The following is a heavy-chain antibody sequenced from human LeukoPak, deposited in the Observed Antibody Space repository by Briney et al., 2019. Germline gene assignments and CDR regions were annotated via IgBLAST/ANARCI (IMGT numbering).Heavy chain of an antibody. D-gene: IGHD1-26*01. CDR1: GFTFSSYW. CDR2: IYSDGSSY. J-gene: IGHJ4*02. Sequence: GGSLRLSCAASGFTFSSYWMHWVRQAPGKGLVWVSRIYSDGSSYTADSVKGRFTISRDNAKDTLYLQMNSLRVEDTAVYYCARGGGIYGLWDYWGQGTLVTVSS. CDR3: ARGGGIYGLWDY. V-gene: IGHV3-74*03.